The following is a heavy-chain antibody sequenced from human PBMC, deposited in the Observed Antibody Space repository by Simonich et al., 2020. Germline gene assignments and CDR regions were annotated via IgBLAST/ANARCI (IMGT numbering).Heavy chain of an antibody. CDR3: ARVRFEAFDI. J-gene: IGHJ3*02. CDR1: GYTFNGYY. CDR2: INPNSGAT. V-gene: IGHV1-2*02. Sequence: QVQLVQSGAEVKKPGASVKVSCKASGYTFNGYYMDWVRQAPGQGLEWSGWINPNSGATNYAQKFQGRVTMTRDTSISTAYMELSRLRSDDTAVYYCARVRFEAFDIWGQGTMVTVSS.